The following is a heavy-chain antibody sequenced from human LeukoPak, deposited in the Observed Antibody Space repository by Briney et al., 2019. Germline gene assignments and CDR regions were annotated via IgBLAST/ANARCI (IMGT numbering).Heavy chain of an antibody. CDR2: ISGSGGST. CDR3: ARDAFRYQLRKYYFDY. V-gene: IGHV3-23*01. CDR1: GFTFSSYA. J-gene: IGHJ4*02. D-gene: IGHD2-2*01. Sequence: PGGSLRLSCAASGFTFSSYAMSWVRQAPGKGLEWVSAISGSGGSTYYADSVKGRFTISRDNSKNTLYLQMNSLRAEDTAVYYCARDAFRYQLRKYYFDYWGQGNLVTVSS.